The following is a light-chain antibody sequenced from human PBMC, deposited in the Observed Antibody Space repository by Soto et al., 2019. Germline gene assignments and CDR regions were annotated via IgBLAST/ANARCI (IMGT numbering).Light chain of an antibody. V-gene: IGLV2-11*01. CDR1: SSDVGGYNY. CDR2: DVS. CDR3: CSYAGSYTFYG. J-gene: IGLJ1*01. Sequence: QSLLTQPRSVSGSPGQSVTISCTGTSSDVGGYNYVSWYQQHPGKAPKLMIYDVSKRPSGVPDRFSGSKSGNTASLTISGLQAEDEADYYCCSYAGSYTFYGFGMGTKV.